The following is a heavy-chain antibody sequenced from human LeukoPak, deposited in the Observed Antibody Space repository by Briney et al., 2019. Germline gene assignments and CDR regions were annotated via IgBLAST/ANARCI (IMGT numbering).Heavy chain of an antibody. Sequence: GGSLRLSCAASGFTFSSHWMTWVRRAQGKGLEWVAGIRQGGDERYYADSVKGRFTVSRDNAKNSLYLQMNSLSADDTAVYFCARGPNYGARVDFLDSWGRGTKVTVSS. V-gene: IGHV3-7*01. CDR3: ARGPNYGARVDFLDS. CDR1: GFTFSSHW. J-gene: IGHJ4*02. D-gene: IGHD4-17*01. CDR2: IRQGGDER.